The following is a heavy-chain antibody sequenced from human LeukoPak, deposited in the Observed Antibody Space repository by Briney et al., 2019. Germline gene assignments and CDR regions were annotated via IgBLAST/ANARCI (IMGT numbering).Heavy chain of an antibody. CDR3: ARHYDLWSGYNY. J-gene: IGHJ4*02. Sequence: SSGTLSLTCAVSGGSINSNYWWTWVRQSPGKGLEWIGEIYHTGSVNYNLSLESRVTISRDRSKNQFSLMLRSVTAADTAVYYCARHYDLWSGYNYWGQGLLVTVSS. CDR2: IYHTGSV. CDR1: GGSINSNYW. D-gene: IGHD3-3*01. V-gene: IGHV4-4*02.